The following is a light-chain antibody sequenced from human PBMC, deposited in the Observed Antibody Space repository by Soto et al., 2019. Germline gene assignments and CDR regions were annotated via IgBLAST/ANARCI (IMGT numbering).Light chain of an antibody. CDR2: DAS. CDR1: QGISSA. V-gene: IGKV1-13*02. CDR3: QQFNSYPNT. J-gene: IGKJ5*01. Sequence: AIQLTQSPSSLSASVGDRVTITCRASQGISSALAWYQQKPGKAPKLLIYDASGLESGVPSRFSGSGSGTDFTLTISSLQPEDFATYYCQQFNSYPNTFGQGTRLEIK.